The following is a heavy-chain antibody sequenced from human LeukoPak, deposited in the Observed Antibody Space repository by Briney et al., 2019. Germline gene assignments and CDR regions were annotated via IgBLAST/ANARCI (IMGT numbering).Heavy chain of an antibody. J-gene: IGHJ4*02. Sequence: SETLSLTCAAYGGSFSGYYWSWIRQPPGKGLEWIGEINHSGSTNYNPTLKSRVTISVDTAKNQFSLKLSSVTAADTAVYYCARDYYDSSGYYLLWGQGTLVTVSS. CDR3: ARDYYDSSGYYLL. CDR2: INHSGST. D-gene: IGHD3-22*01. CDR1: GGSFSGYY. V-gene: IGHV4-34*01.